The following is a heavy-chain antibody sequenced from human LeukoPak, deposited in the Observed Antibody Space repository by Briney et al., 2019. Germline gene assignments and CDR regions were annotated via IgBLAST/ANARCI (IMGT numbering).Heavy chain of an antibody. CDR1: GFTFSSYA. CDR3: AKDRESIVGATYFDY. J-gene: IGHJ4*02. Sequence: GGSLRLSCAASGFTFSSYAMSWVRQAPGKGLEWVSAVSGSGGSTYYADSVKGRFTISRDNSKNTLYLQMNSLRAEDTAVYYCAKDRESIVGATYFDYWGQGTLVTVSS. V-gene: IGHV3-23*01. D-gene: IGHD1-26*01. CDR2: VSGSGGST.